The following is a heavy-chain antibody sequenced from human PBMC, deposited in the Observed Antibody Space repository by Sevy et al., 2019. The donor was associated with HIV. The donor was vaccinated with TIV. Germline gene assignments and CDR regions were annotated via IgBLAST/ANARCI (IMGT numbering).Heavy chain of an antibody. V-gene: IGHV3-7*01. CDR1: GFTFSTYW. J-gene: IGHJ6*02. Sequence: GGSLRLSCAASGFTFSTYWMSWVRQAPGQGLEWVANIKQDGSEKFYVDSVEGRFTISRDNAQNSRYLQMNSLRTEDTAVYYCARDRVSPDYDSSGNTYYYYYGMDVWGQGTTVTVSS. D-gene: IGHD3-22*01. CDR3: ARDRVSPDYDSSGNTYYYYYGMDV. CDR2: IKQDGSEK.